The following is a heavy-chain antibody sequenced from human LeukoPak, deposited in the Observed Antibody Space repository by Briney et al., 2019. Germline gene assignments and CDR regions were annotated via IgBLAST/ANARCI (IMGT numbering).Heavy chain of an antibody. D-gene: IGHD6-19*01. V-gene: IGHV3-30*02. CDR2: IESDGTKE. Sequence: PGGSPRLSCAASGFRFSSYDIHWVRQAPGKGLEWVTFIESDGTKEYYADSVKGRFTISRDDSKNTVYVQMNTLRAEDTAVYYCAKEGSGWYYLDYWGQGTVVTVSS. J-gene: IGHJ4*02. CDR3: AKEGSGWYYLDY. CDR1: GFRFSSYD.